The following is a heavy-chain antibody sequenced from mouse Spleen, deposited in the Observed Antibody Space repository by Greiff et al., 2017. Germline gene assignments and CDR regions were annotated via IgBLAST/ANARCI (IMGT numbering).Heavy chain of an antibody. V-gene: IGHV1-52*01. D-gene: IGHD1-1*01. CDR1: GYTFTSYW. CDR2: IDPSDSET. CDR3: ASTTVVATGAMDY. Sequence: VKLQQPGAELVRPGSSVKLSCKASGYTFTSYWMHWVKQRPIQGLEWIGNIDPSDSETHYNQKFKDKATLTVDKSSSTAYMQLSSLTSEDSAVYYCASTTVVATGAMDYWGQGTSVTVSS. J-gene: IGHJ4*01.